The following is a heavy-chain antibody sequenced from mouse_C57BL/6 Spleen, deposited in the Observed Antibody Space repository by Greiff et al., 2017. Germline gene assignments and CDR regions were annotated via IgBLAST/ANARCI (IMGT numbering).Heavy chain of an antibody. Sequence: EVLLVQSGAGLVKPGGSLKLSCAASGFTFSSYSMSWVSQTPEKRLEWVATISDCGSYTYYPDNVKGRFTISRDNATNNLYLQMSHLKAEDAAMYYCARDGDGWAMDYWGQGTSVTVSS. J-gene: IGHJ4*01. CDR3: ARDGDGWAMDY. CDR1: GFTFSSYS. V-gene: IGHV5-4*01. D-gene: IGHD2-3*01. CDR2: ISDCGSYT.